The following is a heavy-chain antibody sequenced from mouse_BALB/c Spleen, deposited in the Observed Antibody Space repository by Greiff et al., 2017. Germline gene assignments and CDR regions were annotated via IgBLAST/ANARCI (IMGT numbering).Heavy chain of an antibody. CDR1: GYSITSGYY. V-gene: IGHV3-6*02. CDR3: ARDWSYAMDY. Sequence: VQLKQSGPGLVKPSQSLSLTCSVTGYSITSGYYWNWIRQFPGNKLEWMGYVSYDGSNNYNPSLKNRISITRDTSKNQFFLKLNSVTTEDTATYYCARDWSYAMDYWGQGTSVTVSS. CDR2: VSYDGSN. J-gene: IGHJ4*01.